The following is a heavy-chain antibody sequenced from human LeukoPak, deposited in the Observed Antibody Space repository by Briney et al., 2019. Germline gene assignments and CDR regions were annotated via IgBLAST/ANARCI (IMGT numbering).Heavy chain of an antibody. Sequence: SETLSLTCNVSGGSMTSYYWSWIRKPAGKGLEWIGRIYSSGSTNHSPSLRSRVAMSVDTSNNHFSLNLSSVTAADTAVYYCARDSAARAYDIWGQGTMVTVSS. CDR2: IYSSGST. V-gene: IGHV4-4*07. CDR1: GGSMTSYY. J-gene: IGHJ3*02. CDR3: ARDSAARAYDI. D-gene: IGHD1-26*01.